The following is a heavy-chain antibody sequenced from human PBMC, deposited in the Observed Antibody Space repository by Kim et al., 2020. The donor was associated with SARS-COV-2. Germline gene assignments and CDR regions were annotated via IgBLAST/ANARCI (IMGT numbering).Heavy chain of an antibody. D-gene: IGHD2-21*02. J-gene: IGHJ4*02. CDR3: AKERSGIVVVTATFDY. Sequence: SLRLSCAASGFTFSSYGMHWVRQAPGKGLEWVAVISYDGSNKYYADSVKGRLTISRDNSKNTLYLQMNSLRAEETAVYYCAKERSGIVVVTATFDYWGQGTVVTISS. CDR2: ISYDGSNK. CDR1: GFTFSSYG. V-gene: IGHV3-30*18.